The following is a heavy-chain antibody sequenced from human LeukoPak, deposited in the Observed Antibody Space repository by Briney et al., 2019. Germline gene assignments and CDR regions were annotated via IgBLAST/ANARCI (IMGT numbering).Heavy chain of an antibody. Sequence: GASVKVSCKASGGTFSSYAISWVRQAPGQGLEWMGGIIPIFGTANYAQKFQGRVTITADESTSTAYMELSSLRSEDTAVYYCARVLKEGLAFDYWGQGTLVTVSS. CDR3: ARVLKEGLAFDY. CDR2: IIPIFGTA. J-gene: IGHJ4*02. CDR1: GGTFSSYA. V-gene: IGHV1-69*13. D-gene: IGHD3-9*01.